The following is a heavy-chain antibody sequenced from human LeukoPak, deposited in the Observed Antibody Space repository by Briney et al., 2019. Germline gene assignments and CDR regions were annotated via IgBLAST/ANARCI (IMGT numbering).Heavy chain of an antibody. CDR3: YRFWLRGGVFDY. CDR2: IYYSGST. CDR1: GGSISSSSYY. D-gene: IGHD3-9*01. Sequence: PSETLSLTCTVSGGSISSSSYYWGWIRQPPGKGLEWIVCIYYSGSTYYNPSFKSRVTISVDTSKYQLSLKLSSVTAADTAVYYCYRFWLRGGVFDYWGQGTLVTVSS. V-gene: IGHV4-39*01. J-gene: IGHJ4*02.